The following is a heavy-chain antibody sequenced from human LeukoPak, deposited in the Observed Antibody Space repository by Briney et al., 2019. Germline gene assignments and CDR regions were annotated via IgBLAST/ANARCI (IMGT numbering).Heavy chain of an antibody. CDR1: GYAFTGYY. CDR3: ARASGTFASYLDY. J-gene: IGHJ4*02. V-gene: IGHV1-46*01. D-gene: IGHD3-10*01. Sequence: GASVKVSCKASGYAFTGYYMHWVRQAPGQGLEWMGIINPSGGSTSYAQKFQGRVTMTRDTSTSTVYMELSSLRSEDTAVYYCARASGTFASYLDYWGQGTLVTVSS. CDR2: INPSGGST.